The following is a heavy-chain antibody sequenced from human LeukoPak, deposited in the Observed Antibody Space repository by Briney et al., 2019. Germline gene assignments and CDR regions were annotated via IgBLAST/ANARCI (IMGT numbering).Heavy chain of an antibody. J-gene: IGHJ4*02. V-gene: IGHV1-24*01. Sequence: ASVKVSCKVSGYTLTELSMHWVRQDPGKGLEWMGGFDPEDGETIYAQKFQGRVTMTEDTSTDTAYMELSSLRSEDTAVYYCATESDSSGYIDYWGQGTLVTVSS. CDR3: ATESDSSGYIDY. CDR1: GYTLTELS. D-gene: IGHD3-22*01. CDR2: FDPEDGET.